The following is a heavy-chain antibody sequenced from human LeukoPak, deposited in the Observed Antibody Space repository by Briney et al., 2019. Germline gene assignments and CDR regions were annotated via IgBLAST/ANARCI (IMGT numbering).Heavy chain of an antibody. CDR3: ARHTQQWLRWD. V-gene: IGHV4-39*01. CDR1: SGSVSSSTYY. J-gene: IGHJ4*02. D-gene: IGHD5-12*01. Sequence: SETLSLTCTVSSGSVSSSTYYWGWIRQPPGKGLEWIGSIYYSGSTYYNPSLKSRVTISVDTSKNQFSLKLGSVTAADTAVYYRARHTQQWLRWDWGQGTLVTVSS. CDR2: IYYSGST.